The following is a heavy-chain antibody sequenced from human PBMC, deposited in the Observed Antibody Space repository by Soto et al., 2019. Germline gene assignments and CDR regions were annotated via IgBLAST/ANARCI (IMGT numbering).Heavy chain of an antibody. Sequence: QVQLVQSGAEVKKPGSSVKVSCKASGGTFSSYAISWVRQAPGQGLEWMGGIIPIFGTANYAQKFQGRVTITADESTSTAYMELSRLRSEDTAVYYCAREGYDAYVWGSYRYQPKTFDYWGQGTLVTVSS. CDR3: AREGYDAYVWGSYRYQPKTFDY. J-gene: IGHJ4*02. V-gene: IGHV1-69*01. CDR1: GGTFSSYA. CDR2: IIPIFGTA. D-gene: IGHD3-16*02.